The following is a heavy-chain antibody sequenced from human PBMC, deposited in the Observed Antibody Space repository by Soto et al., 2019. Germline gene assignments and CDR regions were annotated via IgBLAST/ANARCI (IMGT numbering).Heavy chain of an antibody. J-gene: IGHJ3*02. Sequence: PGGSLRLSCAASGFTFSSYDMHWVLQATGKGLEWVSAIGTAGDTYYSGSVKGRFTISRENAKNSLYLQMNSLRAGDTAVYYCARGGIVGATTDDPFDIWGQGTMVTVSS. CDR1: GFTFSSYD. V-gene: IGHV3-13*01. CDR3: ARGGIVGATTDDPFDI. CDR2: IGTAGDT. D-gene: IGHD1-26*01.